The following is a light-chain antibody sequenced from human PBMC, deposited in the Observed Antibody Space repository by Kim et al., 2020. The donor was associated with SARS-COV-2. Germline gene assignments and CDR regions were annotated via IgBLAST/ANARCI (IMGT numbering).Light chain of an antibody. J-gene: IGLJ1*01. CDR1: ALPKQY. V-gene: IGLV3-25*03. CDR2: KDS. CDR3: QSADSSGTFYV. Sequence: SYELTQPPSVSVSPGQTARITCSGDALPKQYAYWYQQKPGQAPVLVIYKDSERPSGIPERFSGSSSGTTVTLTIRGVQAEDEADYYCQSADSSGTFYVFG.